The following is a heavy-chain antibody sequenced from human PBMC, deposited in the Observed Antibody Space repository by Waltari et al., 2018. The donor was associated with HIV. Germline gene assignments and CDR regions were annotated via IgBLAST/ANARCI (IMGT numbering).Heavy chain of an antibody. CDR2: ISYDGSNK. CDR1: GFTFSSYG. J-gene: IGHJ6*02. D-gene: IGHD5-18*01. Sequence: QVQLVESGGGVVQHGRPLRHYCDVLGFTFSSYGLHWVRRASVKGLDWVAFISYDGSNKYYSDSVKGRFTISRDNSKNTLYLQMNSLRAEDTAVYYCAKPAAMASYGMDVWGQGTTVTVSS. V-gene: IGHV3-30*18. CDR3: AKPAAMASYGMDV.